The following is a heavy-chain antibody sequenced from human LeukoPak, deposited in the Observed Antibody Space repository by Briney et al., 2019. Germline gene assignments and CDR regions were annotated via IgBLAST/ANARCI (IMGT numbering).Heavy chain of an antibody. CDR2: IYYSGST. CDR1: GGSISSSSYY. D-gene: IGHD3-16*01. V-gene: IGHV4-39*07. CDR3: ARGAVGAFDI. Sequence: KPSETLSLTCTVSGGSISSSSYYWGWIRQPPGKGLEWIGSIYYSGSTYYNPSLKSRVTISVDTSKNQFSLKLSSVTAADTAVYYCARGAVGAFDIWGQGTMITVSS. J-gene: IGHJ3*02.